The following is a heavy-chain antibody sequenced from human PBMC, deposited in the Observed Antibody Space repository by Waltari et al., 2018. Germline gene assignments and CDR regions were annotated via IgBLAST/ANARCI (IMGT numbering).Heavy chain of an antibody. CDR3: ARWEGGSSGFDY. D-gene: IGHD2-15*01. J-gene: IGHJ4*02. CDR2: IYHSGST. CDR1: GYSIGSGYY. V-gene: IGHV4-38-2*01. Sequence: QVQLQESGPGLVKPSETLSLTCAVSGYSIGSGYYWGWIRQPPGKGLEWIGSIYHSGSTYYNPSLKSRVTISVDTSKNQFSLKLSSVTAADTAVYYCARWEGGSSGFDYWGQGTLVTVSS.